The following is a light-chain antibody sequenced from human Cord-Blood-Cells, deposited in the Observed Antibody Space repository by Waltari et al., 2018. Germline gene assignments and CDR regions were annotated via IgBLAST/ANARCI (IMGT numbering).Light chain of an antibody. Sequence: QSALTQPASVSGSPGQSITISCHGTSSDVGSYNLVSWYQQHPGKAPKLMIYEVSKRPSGVSNRFSGSKSGNTASLTISGLQAEDEADYYCCSYAGSSTFVVFGGGTKLTVL. V-gene: IGLV2-23*02. CDR2: EVS. CDR3: CSYAGSSTFVV. CDR1: SSDVGSYNL. J-gene: IGLJ2*01.